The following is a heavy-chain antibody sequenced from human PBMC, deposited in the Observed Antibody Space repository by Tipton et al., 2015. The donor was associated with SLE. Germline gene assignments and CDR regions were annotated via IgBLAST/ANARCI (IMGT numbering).Heavy chain of an antibody. CDR3: ARENCGGDCSFDY. CDR2: IYTSGST. V-gene: IGHV4-61*02. Sequence: TLSLTCTVSGGSISSGSYYWSWIRQPAGKGLEWIGRIYTSGSTNYNPSLKSRVTISLDTSKNQFSLKLSSVTAADTAVYYCARENCGGDCSFDYWGQGTLVTVSS. CDR1: GGSISSGSYY. D-gene: IGHD2-21*01. J-gene: IGHJ4*02.